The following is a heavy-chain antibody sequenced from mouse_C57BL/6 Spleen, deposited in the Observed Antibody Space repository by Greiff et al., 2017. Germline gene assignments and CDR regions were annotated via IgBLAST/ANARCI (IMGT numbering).Heavy chain of an antibody. J-gene: IGHJ2*01. CDR3: ARETTVVATPLDY. V-gene: IGHV1-22*01. CDR2: INPNNGGT. CDR1: GYTFTDYN. Sequence: EVQLVESGPELVKPGASVKMSCKASGYTFTDYNMHWVKQSHGKSLEWIGYINPNNGGTSYNQKFKGKATLTVNKSSSTTYMELRSLTSEDSAVYYCARETTVVATPLDYWGQGTTLTVSS. D-gene: IGHD1-1*01.